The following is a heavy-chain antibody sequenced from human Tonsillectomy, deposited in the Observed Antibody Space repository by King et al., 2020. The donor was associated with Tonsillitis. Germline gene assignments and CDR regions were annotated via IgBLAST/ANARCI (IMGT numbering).Heavy chain of an antibody. CDR3: TTEVSGWVMFDY. Sequence: EVQLVESGGGLVKPGGSLRLSCAASGFTFSSAWVSWVRQPPGKGLEWVGRIKSKTDGGTTDLAAPVNGRFTISRDDSKNTLYLHMNSLTTEDTALYYCTTEVSGWVMFDYWGQGTLVTVSS. D-gene: IGHD6-19*01. V-gene: IGHV3-15*01. CDR1: GFTFSSAW. CDR2: IKSKTDGGTT. J-gene: IGHJ4*02.